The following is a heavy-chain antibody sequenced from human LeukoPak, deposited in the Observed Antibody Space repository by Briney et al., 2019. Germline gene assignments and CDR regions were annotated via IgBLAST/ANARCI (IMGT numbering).Heavy chain of an antibody. CDR2: IYYSGGT. J-gene: IGHJ5*02. CDR3: ARWQYTISAGWFDP. D-gene: IGHD6-6*01. Sequence: SETLSLTCTLSGGSISSRYWSWIRQPPGKGLEWIGSIYYSGGTNYNPSLQGRVSISVDTSKIQFSLKLSSVTAADTAVYYCARWQYTISAGWFDPWGQGTLVTVSS. V-gene: IGHV4-59*08. CDR1: GGSISSRY.